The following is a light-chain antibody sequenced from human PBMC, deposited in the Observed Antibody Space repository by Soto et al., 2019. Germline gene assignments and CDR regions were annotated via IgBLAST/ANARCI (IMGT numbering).Light chain of an antibody. Sequence: EIRFAQSPGIPSLSQGERPTLSWRASQSVSSSYLAWYQQKPRKAPRLLIYGASSRATGIPDRLSGSGSGTDFTIPISRLEPEDVAVYYCQQYGSSETFGQGTQVDIK. J-gene: IGKJ1*01. CDR3: QQYGSSET. CDR2: GAS. V-gene: IGKV3-20*01. CDR1: QSVSSSY.